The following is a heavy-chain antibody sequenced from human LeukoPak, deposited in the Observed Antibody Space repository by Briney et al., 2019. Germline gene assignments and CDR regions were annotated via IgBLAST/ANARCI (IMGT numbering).Heavy chain of an antibody. V-gene: IGHV3-30*04. CDR1: GFTFSSYA. D-gene: IGHD2-2*01. CDR3: ARGSDIVVVPAAMGPYYYMDV. CDR2: ISYDGSNK. J-gene: IGHJ6*03. Sequence: TVGSLRLSSAASGFTFSSYAMHWVRQAPGKGLEWVAVISYDGSNKYYADSVKGRFTISRDNSKNTLYLQMNSLRAEDTAVYYCARGSDIVVVPAAMGPYYYMDVWGKGTTVTVSS.